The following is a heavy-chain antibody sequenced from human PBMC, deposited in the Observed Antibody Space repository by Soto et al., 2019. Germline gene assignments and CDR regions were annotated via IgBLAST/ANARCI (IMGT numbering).Heavy chain of an antibody. CDR3: SRDRAEAGTYYYGMDV. D-gene: IGHD6-19*01. V-gene: IGHV4-34*01. J-gene: IGHJ6*02. CDR1: GGPLSGYF. CDR2: IHRSGST. Sequence: SETLSLTCTVYGGPLSGYFWSWIRQPPGKGLEWIGEIHRSGSTNYSPSLKSRVTISADTSNSQFSLKLTSVTAADTAVYYCSRDRAEAGTYYYGMDVWGQGTTVTVSS.